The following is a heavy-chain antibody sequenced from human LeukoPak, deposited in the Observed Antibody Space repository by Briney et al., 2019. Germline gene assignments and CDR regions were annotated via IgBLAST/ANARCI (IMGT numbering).Heavy chain of an antibody. CDR1: GYTFKNYG. CDR2: ISPYNGNT. J-gene: IGHJ5*02. V-gene: IGHV1-18*01. Sequence: ASVKVSCKASGYTFKNYGISWVRQAPGQGLEWMGWISPYNGNTKYAQKLQGRVTMTTDTSTSTDYMELRSLTSDDTAVYYCARGGSDCSGGNCPYSWFDPWGQGTLVTVSS. D-gene: IGHD2-15*01. CDR3: ARGGSDCSGGNCPYSWFDP.